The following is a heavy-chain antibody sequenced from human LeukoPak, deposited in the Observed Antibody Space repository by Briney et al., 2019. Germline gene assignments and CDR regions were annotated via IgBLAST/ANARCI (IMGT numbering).Heavy chain of an antibody. Sequence: SETLSLTCIVSGGSISSYYWSWIRQPPGKGLEWIGYIYYSGSTNYNPSLKSRVTISVDTSKNQFSLKLSSVTAADTAVYYCARHYTAMVSQHDAFDIWGQGTMVTVSS. CDR3: ARHYTAMVSQHDAFDI. CDR1: GGSISSYY. CDR2: IYYSGST. D-gene: IGHD5-18*01. J-gene: IGHJ3*02. V-gene: IGHV4-59*08.